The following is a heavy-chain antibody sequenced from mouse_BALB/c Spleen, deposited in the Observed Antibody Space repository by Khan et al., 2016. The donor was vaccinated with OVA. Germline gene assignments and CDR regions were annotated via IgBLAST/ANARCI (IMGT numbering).Heavy chain of an antibody. V-gene: IGHV3-2*02. CDR1: GYSITSGYG. Sequence: EVKLQESGPGLVKPSQSLSLTCTVTGYSITSGYGWNWIRQFPGNKLEWMGYISYSGSTNYNPSIKSRISITRDTSKNQFFLQLNSVTTEDTATYYCARTARINYWGQGTTLTVSS. CDR3: ARTARINY. CDR2: ISYSGST. D-gene: IGHD1-2*01. J-gene: IGHJ2*01.